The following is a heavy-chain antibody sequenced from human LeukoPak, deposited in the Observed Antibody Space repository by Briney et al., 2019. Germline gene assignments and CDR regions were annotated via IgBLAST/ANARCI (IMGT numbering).Heavy chain of an antibody. V-gene: IGHV4-31*03. Sequence: PSQTLSLTCTVSGGSISSGGYYWSWIRQHPGKGLEWIGYIYYSGSTYYNPSLKSRVTISVDTSKNQFSLKLSSVTAADTAVYYCARAGSSSRLYDYWGQGTLVTVSS. CDR2: IYYSGST. CDR1: GGSISSGGYY. CDR3: ARAGSSSRLYDY. J-gene: IGHJ4*02. D-gene: IGHD6-13*01.